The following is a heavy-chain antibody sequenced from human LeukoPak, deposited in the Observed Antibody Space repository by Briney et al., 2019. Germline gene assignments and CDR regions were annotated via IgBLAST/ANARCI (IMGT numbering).Heavy chain of an antibody. Sequence: GGSLRLSCAASGFTFSSHWVSWVRQAPGKGLEWVGNIKPDGSEKYYVDSLKGRFIISRDNAKNSLYLQMNSLRAEDVAVYYCAKYFYDGSGTHYFDYWGQGTPVTVSS. CDR1: GFTFSSHW. V-gene: IGHV3-7*01. J-gene: IGHJ4*02. CDR3: AKYFYDGSGTHYFDY. D-gene: IGHD3-22*01. CDR2: IKPDGSEK.